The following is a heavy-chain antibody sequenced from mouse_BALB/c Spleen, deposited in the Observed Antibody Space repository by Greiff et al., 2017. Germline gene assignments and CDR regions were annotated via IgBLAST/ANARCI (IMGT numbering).Heavy chain of an antibody. CDR3: ARSLDYYGSSYDYAMDY. CDR1: GFTFSSFG. D-gene: IGHD1-1*01. J-gene: IGHJ4*01. Sequence: EVKLVESGGGLVQPGGSRKLSCAASGFTFSSFGMHWVRQAPEKGLEWVAYISSGSSTIYYADTVKGRFTISRDNPKNTLFLQMTSLRSEDTAMYYCARSLDYYGSSYDYAMDYWGQGTSVTVSS. V-gene: IGHV5-17*02. CDR2: ISSGSSTI.